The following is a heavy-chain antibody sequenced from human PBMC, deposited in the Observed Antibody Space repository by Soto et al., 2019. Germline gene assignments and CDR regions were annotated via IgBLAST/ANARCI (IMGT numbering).Heavy chain of an antibody. CDR1: GYTFTSYA. D-gene: IGHD3-10*01. CDR2: INAGNGNT. J-gene: IGHJ6*02. CDR3: ARVRVYYGSGAYGMDV. V-gene: IGHV1-3*01. Sequence: SSVKVSCKASGYTFTSYAMHWVRQAPGQRLEWMGWINAGNGNTKYSQKFQGRVTITRDTSASTAYMELSSLRSEDTAVYYCARVRVYYGSGAYGMDVWGQGTTVTVSS.